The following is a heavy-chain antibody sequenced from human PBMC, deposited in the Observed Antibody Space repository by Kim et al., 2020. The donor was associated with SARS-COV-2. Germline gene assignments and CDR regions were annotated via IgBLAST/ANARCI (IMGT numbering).Heavy chain of an antibody. CDR1: GGSISSYY. J-gene: IGHJ4*02. Sequence: SETLSLTCSVSGGSISSYYWSWIRQPAGKGLEWIGRVYANERTDYNPSLKSRVTMSMDTSKNQFSLKVSAVTAADTAVYYGARREAGSNSFDYWGQGTLVTVSS. CDR2: VYANERT. D-gene: IGHD1-26*01. V-gene: IGHV4-4*07. CDR3: ARREAGSNSFDY.